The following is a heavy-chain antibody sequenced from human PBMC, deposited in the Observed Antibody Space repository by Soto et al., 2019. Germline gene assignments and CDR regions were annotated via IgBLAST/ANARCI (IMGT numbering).Heavy chain of an antibody. D-gene: IGHD3-16*01. V-gene: IGHV4-30-2*01. CDR3: AREPPFGR. Sequence: QLQLQESGSGLVKPSQTLSLTCAVSGGSMSSGGYSWCWIRQPPGKGLEWIGYIYHSGSTYYNPSIKSRVTISVESSKNQSSLKPGSVTAADTAVYYYAREPPFGRRGQGTLVTVSS. CDR2: IYHSGST. CDR1: GGSMSSGGYS. J-gene: IGHJ4*02.